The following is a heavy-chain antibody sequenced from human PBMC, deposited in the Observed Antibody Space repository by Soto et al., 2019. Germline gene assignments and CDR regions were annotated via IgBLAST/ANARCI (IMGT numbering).Heavy chain of an antibody. D-gene: IGHD6-19*01. CDR1: GFNLSDYY. CDR3: AKGGRQWLVTSDFNY. V-gene: IGHV3-11*04. Sequence: GGSLRLSCAASGFNLSDYYMTWIRQAPGKGLEWVSDISISGTTIHYADSVKGRFTISRDSSKNTVSLEMTSLRAEDTAVYYCAKGGRQWLVTSDFNYWGQGALVTVSS. CDR2: ISISGTTI. J-gene: IGHJ4*02.